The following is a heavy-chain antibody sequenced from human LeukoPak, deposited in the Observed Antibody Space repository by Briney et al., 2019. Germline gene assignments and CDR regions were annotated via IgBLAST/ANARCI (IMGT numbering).Heavy chain of an antibody. Sequence: ASVKVSCKASGYTFTGYYMHWVRQAPGQGLEWMGWINPNSGGTNFAQKFQGRVTMTRDTSISTAYMELSRLRSDDTAVYYCARELSDTAMVPPKAGTNWFDPWGQGTLVTVSS. J-gene: IGHJ5*02. CDR2: INPNSGGT. CDR3: ARELSDTAMVPPKAGTNWFDP. V-gene: IGHV1-2*02. D-gene: IGHD5-18*01. CDR1: GYTFTGYY.